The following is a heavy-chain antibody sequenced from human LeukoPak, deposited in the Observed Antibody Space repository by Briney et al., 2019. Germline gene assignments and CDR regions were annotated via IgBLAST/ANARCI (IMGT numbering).Heavy chain of an antibody. CDR2: IWYDGSNK. D-gene: IGHD6-13*01. CDR1: GFIFSDHY. J-gene: IGHJ4*02. Sequence: GGSLRLSCAASGFIFSDHYMDWVRQAPGKGLEWVAVIWYDGSNKYYADSVKGRFTISRDNSKNTLYLQMNSLRAEDTAVYYCARDFPGIAAAGLDYWGQGTLVTVSS. CDR3: ARDFPGIAAAGLDY. V-gene: IGHV3-33*08.